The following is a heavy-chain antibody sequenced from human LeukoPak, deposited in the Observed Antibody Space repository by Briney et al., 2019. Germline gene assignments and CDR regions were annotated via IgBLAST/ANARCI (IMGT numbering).Heavy chain of an antibody. CDR3: AKAPRAAAGTYNGMDV. CDR1: GFTFSSYW. D-gene: IGHD6-13*01. J-gene: IGHJ6*02. Sequence: GGSLRLSCAASGFTFSSYWMHWVRQAPGEGLVWVARITSDGSSTSHADSVKGRFTISRDNAKNTLYLQMNSLRAEDTAVYYCAKAPRAAAGTYNGMDVWGQGTTATVSS. V-gene: IGHV3-74*01. CDR2: ITSDGSST.